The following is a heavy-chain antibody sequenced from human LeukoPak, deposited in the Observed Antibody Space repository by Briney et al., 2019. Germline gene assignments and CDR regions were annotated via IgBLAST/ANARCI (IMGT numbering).Heavy chain of an antibody. D-gene: IGHD3-10*01. CDR2: ISGSGGST. CDR1: GFTFSSYW. CDR3: AKGDYYGSGSYPPGY. Sequence: GGSLRLSCVGSGFTFSSYWMNWVRQAPGKGLEWVSAISGSGGSTYYADSVKGRFTISRDNSKNTLYLQMNSLRAEDTAVYYCAKGDYYGSGSYPPGYWGQGTLVTVSS. J-gene: IGHJ4*02. V-gene: IGHV3-23*01.